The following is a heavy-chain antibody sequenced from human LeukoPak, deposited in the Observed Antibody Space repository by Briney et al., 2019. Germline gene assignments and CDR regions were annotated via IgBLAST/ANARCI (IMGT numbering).Heavy chain of an antibody. D-gene: IGHD2-21*02. J-gene: IGHJ5*02. CDR3: ARSSKRLRVTAIRGRWFDP. CDR1: GGSFSGYY. V-gene: IGHV4-34*01. Sequence: SETLSLTCAVYGGSFSGYYWSWIRQPPGRGREWIGEINHWGSTNYNPSLKSRVTISVDTSKNQFSLTLSSVTAADTAAYYCARSSKRLRVTAIRGRWFDPWGQGTLVTVSS. CDR2: INHWGST.